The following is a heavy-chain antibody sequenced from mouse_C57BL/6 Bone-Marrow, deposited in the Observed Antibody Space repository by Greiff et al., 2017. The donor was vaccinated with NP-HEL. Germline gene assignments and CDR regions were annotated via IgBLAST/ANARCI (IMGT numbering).Heavy chain of an antibody. CDR2: FYPGSGSL. CDR3: ARHESGYYSNYRYYFDY. D-gene: IGHD2-5*01. J-gene: IGHJ2*01. CDR1: GYTFTEYT. V-gene: IGHV1-62-2*01. Sequence: QVQLKESGAELVKPGASVKLSCKASGYTFTEYTIHWVKQRSGPGLAWFGWFYPGSGSLKYNEKFKDKATLTADKSSSTVYMELSRLTSEDSAVYFCARHESGYYSNYRYYFDYWGQGTTLTVAS.